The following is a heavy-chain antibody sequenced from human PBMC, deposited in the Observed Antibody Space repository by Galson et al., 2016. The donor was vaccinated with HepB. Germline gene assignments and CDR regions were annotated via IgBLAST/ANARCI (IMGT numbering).Heavy chain of an antibody. CDR3: AKDEPPAIS. D-gene: IGHD3-9*01. CDR1: GFTLSSYA. Sequence: SLRLSCAASGFTLSSYAMSWVRQAPGKGLEWVSGVTGSGVSTFYANSVKGRFTISRDNDKNTLYLQMDSLRAEDTAVYYCAKDEPPAISWGQGTLVTVSS. J-gene: IGHJ4*02. V-gene: IGHV3-23*01. CDR2: VTGSGVST.